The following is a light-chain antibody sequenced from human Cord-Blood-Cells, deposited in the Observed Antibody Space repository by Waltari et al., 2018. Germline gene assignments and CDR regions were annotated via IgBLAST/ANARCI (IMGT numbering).Light chain of an antibody. CDR3: KQYNSYSYT. Sequence: DIQMTQSPSTLSASVGDRVTITCRASQSISSWFAWYQQKPGKAPKLLIYDASSLESGVPSRFSGRGSGTEFTLTISSLQPDDFATYYCKQYNSYSYTFGQGTKLEIK. CDR2: DAS. V-gene: IGKV1-5*01. CDR1: QSISSW. J-gene: IGKJ2*01.